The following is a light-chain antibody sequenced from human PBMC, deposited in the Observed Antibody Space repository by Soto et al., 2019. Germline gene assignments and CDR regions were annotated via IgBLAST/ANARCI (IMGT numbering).Light chain of an antibody. J-gene: IGKJ2*01. V-gene: IGKV1-5*01. Sequence: DIQMTQSPSALSSSLGDRVTITCRASHSVGTWLAWYQQRPGKAPKLLIYDASSMGSGVLSRFSGGGPGTEFSLIISSLQPDDFGTYYCHQYKSYTPYTIGQGTKVEIK. CDR3: HQYKSYTPYT. CDR1: HSVGTW. CDR2: DAS.